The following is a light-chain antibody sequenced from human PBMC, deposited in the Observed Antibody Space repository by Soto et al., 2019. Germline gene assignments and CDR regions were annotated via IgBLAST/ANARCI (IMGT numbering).Light chain of an antibody. CDR3: AAWDDSLSGYV. V-gene: IGLV1-44*01. J-gene: IGLJ1*01. CDR1: GYIFGSNP. CDR2: TNN. Sequence: QSELNQPPSGSETPGQRVSNSCSGKGYIFGSNPVHWYPQLPATAPKPLMYTNNPRPSGVPDRFSGSKSGTSASLAISGLQSEVVFDYYCAAWDDSLSGYVXLPGSKVPVL.